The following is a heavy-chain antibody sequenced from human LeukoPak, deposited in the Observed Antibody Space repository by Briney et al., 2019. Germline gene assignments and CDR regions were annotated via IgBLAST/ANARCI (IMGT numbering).Heavy chain of an antibody. J-gene: IGHJ4*02. V-gene: IGHV1-69*01. Sequence: SVKVSCKCSGCTFSSYAISWVRQAPGQGLEWMGGIIPIFGTANYAQKFQGRVTITADESKSTAYMELSSLRSEDTAVYYCARGITGTTPWRYWGQGTLVTVSS. CDR2: IIPIFGTA. D-gene: IGHD1-7*01. CDR3: ARGITGTTPWRY. CDR1: GCTFSSYA.